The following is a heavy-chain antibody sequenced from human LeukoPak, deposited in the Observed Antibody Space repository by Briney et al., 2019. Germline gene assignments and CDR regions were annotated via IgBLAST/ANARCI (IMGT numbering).Heavy chain of an antibody. V-gene: IGHV4-59*08. Sequence: SETLSLTCTVSGGSISSYYWSWIRQPPGKGLEWIGYIYYSGSTNYNPSLKSRVTISVDTSKNQFSLKLSSVTAADTAVYYCASTKPNCSGGSCYSDSHYYYYGMDVWGQGTTVTVSS. CDR2: IYYSGST. CDR3: ASTKPNCSGGSCYSDSHYYYYGMDV. J-gene: IGHJ6*02. CDR1: GGSISSYY. D-gene: IGHD2-15*01.